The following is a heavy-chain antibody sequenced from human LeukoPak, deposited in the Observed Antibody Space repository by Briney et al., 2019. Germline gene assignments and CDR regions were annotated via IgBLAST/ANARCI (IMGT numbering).Heavy chain of an antibody. CDR3: AAGMKYCSGGSCYDAFDI. J-gene: IGHJ3*02. D-gene: IGHD2-15*01. V-gene: IGHV1-58*02. CDR1: GFTFTSSA. CDR2: IVVGSGNT. Sequence: XVKVSCKASGFTFTSSAMQWVRQARGQRLEWIGWIVVGSGNTNYAQKFQERVTITRDMSTSTAYMELSSLRSEDTAVYYCAAGMKYCSGGSCYDAFDIWGQGTMVTVSS.